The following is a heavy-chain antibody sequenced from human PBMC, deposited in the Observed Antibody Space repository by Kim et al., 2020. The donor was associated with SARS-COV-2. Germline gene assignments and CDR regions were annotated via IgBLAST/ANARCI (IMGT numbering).Heavy chain of an antibody. J-gene: IGHJ4*02. CDR1: GFSFSSYA. Sequence: GGSLRLSCAASGFSFSSYAMSWVRQAPGKGLEWVAAMSATSGTPYYADSVQGRFVMSRDNSPSTLHLQRNSLAVEDTATYYCAEDFGEVRVFVGSWGPGT. D-gene: IGHD3-10*01. CDR2: MSATSGTP. CDR3: AEDFGEVRVFVGS. V-gene: IGHV3-23*01.